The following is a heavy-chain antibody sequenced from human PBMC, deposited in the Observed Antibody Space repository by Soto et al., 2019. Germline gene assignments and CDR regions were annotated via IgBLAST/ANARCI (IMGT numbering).Heavy chain of an antibody. CDR2: ISGSGVAT. CDR3: AKMAYFGDPPGGDS. Sequence: EVQLLESGGGLVQPGGSLRLSCAVSGFTFSSSAMAWVRQAPGEGLEWVSSISGSGVATFYADSVKGRFTISRDNSKNPLHLQMNSRGAEDTAVYHCAKMAYFGDPPGGDSWGQGTLVTVSS. V-gene: IGHV3-23*01. D-gene: IGHD3-10*01. CDR1: GFTFSSSA. J-gene: IGHJ4*02.